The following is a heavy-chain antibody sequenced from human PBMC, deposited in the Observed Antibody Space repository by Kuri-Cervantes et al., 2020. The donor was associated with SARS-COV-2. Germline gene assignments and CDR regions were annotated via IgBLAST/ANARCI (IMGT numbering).Heavy chain of an antibody. Sequence: GGSLRLSCAATGFTLSSYGMHWVRPAPGKGLEWLAFIRYDGSNKYYADSVKGRFTISRDNSKNTLYLQMNSLRAEDTAVYYCAKDAEQWLVPERNWFDPWGQGTLVTVSS. D-gene: IGHD6-19*01. CDR3: AKDAEQWLVPERNWFDP. CDR2: IRYDGSNK. V-gene: IGHV3-30*02. J-gene: IGHJ5*02. CDR1: GFTLSSYG.